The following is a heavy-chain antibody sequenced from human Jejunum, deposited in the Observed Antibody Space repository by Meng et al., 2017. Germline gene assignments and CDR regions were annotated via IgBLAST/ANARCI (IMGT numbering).Heavy chain of an antibody. CDR3: AKGSGFGYGPNDY. CDR2: ISGSGGST. V-gene: IGHV3-23*01. Sequence: GESLKISCAASGFTFSNYGISWVRQAPGKGLEWVSGISGSGGSTYYADSVKGRFTISRDNSKNTLNLQKNSLRAEDTDVYYCAKGSGFGYGPNDYWGQGTLVTVSS. J-gene: IGHJ4*02. CDR1: GFTFSNYG. D-gene: IGHD5-12*01.